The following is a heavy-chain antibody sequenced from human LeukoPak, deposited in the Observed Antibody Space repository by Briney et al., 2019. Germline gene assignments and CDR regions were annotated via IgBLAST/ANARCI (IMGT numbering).Heavy chain of an antibody. Sequence: GGPLRLSGAGSGFTFSSYWMSWVRQAPGKGLEWVANIKQDGSEKYYVDSVKGRFTISRDNAKNSLYLQMNSLRAEDTAVYYCARAHVVVIAPGAFDIWGQGTMVTVSS. J-gene: IGHJ3*02. CDR2: IKQDGSEK. CDR3: ARAHVVVIAPGAFDI. CDR1: GFTFSSYW. V-gene: IGHV3-7*01. D-gene: IGHD2-21*01.